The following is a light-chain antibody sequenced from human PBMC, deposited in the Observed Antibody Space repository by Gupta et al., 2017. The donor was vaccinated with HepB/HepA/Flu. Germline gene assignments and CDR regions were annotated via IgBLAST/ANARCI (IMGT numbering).Light chain of an antibody. CDR3: QQDKNWPPVT. J-gene: IGKJ5*01. Sequence: EIVMTQSPATLSVSPGERATLSCRASQSVSSNLDWYQQKPGQAPRLLIYGASTRDTGIPARFSGSGSGTEVTLTISIRQFEHFEGSYCQQDKNWPPVTFGQGTRMEIK. CDR1: QSVSSN. CDR2: GAS. V-gene: IGKV3-15*01.